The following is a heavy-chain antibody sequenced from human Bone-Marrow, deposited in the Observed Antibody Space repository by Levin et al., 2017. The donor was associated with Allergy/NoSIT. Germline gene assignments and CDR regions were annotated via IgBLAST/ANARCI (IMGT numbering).Heavy chain of an antibody. CDR2: ISSNSDEI. V-gene: IGHV3-21*01. CDR1: GFIFSSYT. Sequence: PGGSLRLSCEASGFIFSSYTMNWVRQAPGKGLEWVSYISSNSDEIYYADSVKGRITIFRDNAKNSLYLQMDSLRAEDTAVYYCAREDDSFPWVGVGGWGLDVWGQGTTVIVSS. D-gene: IGHD3-3*01. CDR3: AREDDSFPWVGVGGWGLDV. J-gene: IGHJ6*02.